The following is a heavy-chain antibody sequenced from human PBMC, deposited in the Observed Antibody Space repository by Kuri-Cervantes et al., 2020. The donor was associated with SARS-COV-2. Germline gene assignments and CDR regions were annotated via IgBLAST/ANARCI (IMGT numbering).Heavy chain of an antibody. V-gene: IGHV4-34*01. CDR1: GGSFSGYY. J-gene: IGHJ4*02. CDR2: INHSGST. Sequence: SETLSLTCAAYGGSFSGYYWSWIRQPPGKGLEWIGEINHSGSTNYNPSLKSRVTISVDTSKNQFSLKLSSVTAADTAVYYCARATRGYSYGSFDYWGQGTLVTVSS. D-gene: IGHD5-18*01. CDR3: ARATRGYSYGSFDY.